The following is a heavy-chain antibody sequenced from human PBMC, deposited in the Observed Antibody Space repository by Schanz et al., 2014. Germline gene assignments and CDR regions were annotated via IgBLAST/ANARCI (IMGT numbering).Heavy chain of an antibody. D-gene: IGHD6-13*01. CDR3: ARDGEAAAGCDY. V-gene: IGHV1-46*03. CDR2: INPSGGST. Sequence: QVQLVQSGAEVKKPGASVKVSCKASGYTFTSYYMHWVRQAPGQGLEWMGIINPSGGSTSYAQKFQGRVTMTRDTSTSTVYMELSSPRSEDTAVYYCARDGEAAAGCDYWGQGTLXTVSS. J-gene: IGHJ4*02. CDR1: GYTFTSYY.